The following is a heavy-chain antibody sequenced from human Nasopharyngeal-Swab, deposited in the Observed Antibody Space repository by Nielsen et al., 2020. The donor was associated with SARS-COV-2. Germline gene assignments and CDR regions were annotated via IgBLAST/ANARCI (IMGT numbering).Heavy chain of an antibody. CDR2: INPSGGST. CDR1: GYTFTSYY. V-gene: IGHV1-46*01. J-gene: IGHJ6*02. CDR3: ARLTAMVNRGDYYYGMDV. D-gene: IGHD5-18*01. Sequence: SVKVSCKASGYTFTSYYMHWLRQAPAQGLEWMGIINPSGGSTSYAQKFQGRVTMTRDTSTSTVYMELSSLRSEDTAVYYCARLTAMVNRGDYYYGMDVWGQGTTVTVSS.